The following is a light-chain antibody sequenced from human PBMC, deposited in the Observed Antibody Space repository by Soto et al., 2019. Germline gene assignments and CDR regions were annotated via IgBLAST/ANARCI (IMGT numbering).Light chain of an antibody. Sequence: EIVLTQSPATLSLSPGARATISCRASQTITTYLAWSQQKPGQPPRLLIYGASNRATGTPARFSGSGSGTDFTLTISNLEPEDFAVYYCQQRSNWPANFGQGTRLEI. V-gene: IGKV3-11*01. CDR2: GAS. CDR1: QTITTY. J-gene: IGKJ5*01. CDR3: QQRSNWPAN.